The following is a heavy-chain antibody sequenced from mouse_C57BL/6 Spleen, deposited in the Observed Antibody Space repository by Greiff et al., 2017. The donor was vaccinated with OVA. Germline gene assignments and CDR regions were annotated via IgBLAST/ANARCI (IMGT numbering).Heavy chain of an antibody. CDR1: GYTFTSYW. CDR2: IDPSDSET. J-gene: IGHJ1*03. V-gene: IGHV1-52*01. Sequence: QVQLKQPGAELVRPGSSVKLSCKASGYTFTSYWMHWVKQRPIQGLEWIGNIDPSDSETHYNQKFKDKATLTVDKSSSAAYMQLSSLTSEDSAVYYCATTTAVVATGNWYFDVWGTGTTVTVSS. CDR3: ATTTAVVATGNWYFDV. D-gene: IGHD1-1*01.